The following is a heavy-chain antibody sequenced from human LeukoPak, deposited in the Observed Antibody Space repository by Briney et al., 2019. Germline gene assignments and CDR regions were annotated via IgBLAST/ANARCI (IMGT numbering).Heavy chain of an antibody. CDR1: GGSISSYY. Sequence: PSETLSLTCPVSGGSISSYYWSWIRQPPGKGLEWIGYIYYSGSTNYNPSLKSRGTISVDTSKNQFSLKLSSVTAADTAVYYCARHQGPGIRNFDYWGQGTLVTVSS. V-gene: IGHV4-59*08. D-gene: IGHD3-10*01. CDR2: IYYSGST. CDR3: ARHQGPGIRNFDY. J-gene: IGHJ4*02.